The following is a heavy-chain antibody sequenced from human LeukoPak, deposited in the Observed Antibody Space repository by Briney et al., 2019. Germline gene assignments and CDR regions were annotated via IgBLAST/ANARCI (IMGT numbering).Heavy chain of an antibody. CDR1: GFTFSSYW. CDR2: IKQDGSEK. V-gene: IGHV3-7*01. D-gene: IGHD3-9*01. Sequence: GGSLRLSCAASGFTFSSYWMSWVRQAPGKGLEWVANIKQDGSEKYYVDSVKGRFTISRDNAKNSLYLQMNSLRAEDTAVYYCARDPHPTLLRYFDWPHVHYYYMDVWGKGTTVTISS. J-gene: IGHJ6*03. CDR3: ARDPHPTLLRYFDWPHVHYYYMDV.